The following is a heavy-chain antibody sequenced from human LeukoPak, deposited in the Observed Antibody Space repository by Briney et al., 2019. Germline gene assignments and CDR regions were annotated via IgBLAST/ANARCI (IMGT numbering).Heavy chain of an antibody. CDR2: MNPNSGNT. CDR3: ARGQATRYVLLWFGEHDY. Sequence: GASVKVSCKASGYTFTSYDINWVRQATGQGLEWMGWMNPNSGNTGYAQKFQGRVTMTRNTSISTAYMELSSLRSEDTAVDYCARGQATRYVLLWFGEHDYWGQGTLVTVSS. CDR1: GYTFTSYD. J-gene: IGHJ4*02. V-gene: IGHV1-8*01. D-gene: IGHD3-10*01.